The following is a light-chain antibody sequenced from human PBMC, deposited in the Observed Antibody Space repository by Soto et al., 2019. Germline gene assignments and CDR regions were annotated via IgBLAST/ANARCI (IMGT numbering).Light chain of an antibody. V-gene: IGLV4-69*01. CDR2: VNSGGSH. CDR1: SGHSNYA. J-gene: IGLJ7*01. CDR3: QTWGTGSDIVV. Sequence: QSVLTQSPSASASLGASVKLTCTLSSGHSNYAIAWHQQQPEKGPRYLMKVNSGGSHIKGDGIPDRFSGSSSGAERYLFISRLQSEDEADYYCQTWGTGSDIVVFGGGTQLTVL.